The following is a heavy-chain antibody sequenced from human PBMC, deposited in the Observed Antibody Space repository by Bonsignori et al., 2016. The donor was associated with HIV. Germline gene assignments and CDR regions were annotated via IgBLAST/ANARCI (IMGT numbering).Heavy chain of an antibody. J-gene: IGHJ2*01. Sequence: WICQPPGKALEWLAHIFSNDEKSYSTSLKNRLTISKDTSKSQVVLTLTNVDPVDTGTYYCAKIGGYNYGLPWYFDLWGRGTLVTVSS. CDR2: IFSNDEK. CDR3: AKIGGYNYGLPWYFDL. V-gene: IGHV2-26*02. D-gene: IGHD5-18*01.